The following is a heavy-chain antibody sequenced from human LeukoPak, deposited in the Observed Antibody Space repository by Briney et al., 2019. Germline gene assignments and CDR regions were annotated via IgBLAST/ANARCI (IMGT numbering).Heavy chain of an antibody. CDR3: ARGGRLNYDILSY. J-gene: IGHJ4*02. CDR1: GFTFSSYS. V-gene: IGHV3-21*01. Sequence: GGSLRLSCAASGFTFSSYSMNWVRQAPGKGLEWVSSISSSSSYIYYADSVKGRFTISRDNAKNSLYLQMNSLRAEDTAVYYCARGGRLNYDILSYWDQGTLVTVSS. D-gene: IGHD3-9*01. CDR2: ISSSSSYI.